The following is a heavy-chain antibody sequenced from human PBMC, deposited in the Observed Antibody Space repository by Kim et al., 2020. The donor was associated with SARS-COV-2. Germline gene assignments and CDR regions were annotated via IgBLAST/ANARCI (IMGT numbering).Heavy chain of an antibody. J-gene: IGHJ4*02. CDR1: GGSISSSSYY. CDR2: IYYSGST. V-gene: IGHV4-39*01. CDR3: ARQGPPQLWFLY. D-gene: IGHD5-18*01. Sequence: SETLSLTCTVSGGSISSSSYYWGWIRQPPGKGLEWIGSIYYSGSTYYNPSLKSRVTISVDTSKNQFSLKLSSVTAADTAVYYCARQGPPQLWFLYWGQGTLVTVSS.